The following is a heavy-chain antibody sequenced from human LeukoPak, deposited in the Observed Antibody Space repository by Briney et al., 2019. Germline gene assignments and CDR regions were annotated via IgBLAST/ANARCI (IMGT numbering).Heavy chain of an antibody. CDR1: GYTLTSYY. D-gene: IGHD6-13*01. CDR3: ARGSIIIAAAAPSFGY. V-gene: IGHV1-46*01. Sequence: ASVKVSCKASGYTLTSYYMHWVRQASGQGLEWMGIINPSGGSTSYAQKFQGRVTMTRDMSTSTVYMELSSLRSEDTAVYYCARGSIIIAAAAPSFGYWGQGTLVTVSS. J-gene: IGHJ4*02. CDR2: INPSGGST.